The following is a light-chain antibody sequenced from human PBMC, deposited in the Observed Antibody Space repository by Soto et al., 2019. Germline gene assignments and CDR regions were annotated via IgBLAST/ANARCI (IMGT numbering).Light chain of an antibody. Sequence: EIVMTQSPATLSVSPGERATLSCRASQSVTSNLAWYQQKPGQAPRLLIYGASTRATGIPARFSGSGSGTEFTLTISTLQPEDFAAYYCQQYNNWPLTFGQGTKVDNK. V-gene: IGKV3-15*01. CDR1: QSVTSN. CDR3: QQYNNWPLT. CDR2: GAS. J-gene: IGKJ1*01.